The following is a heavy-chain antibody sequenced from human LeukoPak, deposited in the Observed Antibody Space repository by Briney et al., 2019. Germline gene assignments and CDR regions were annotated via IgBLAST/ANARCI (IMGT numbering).Heavy chain of an antibody. CDR1: GGTFSTYA. CDR3: ARDGGWLQTQNHYYYHGMDV. V-gene: IGHV1-69*04. Sequence: GASVKVSCKASGGTFSTYAITWVRQAPGQGLEWTGRILPIFDMANYAQKFQGRVTITADKSTRTAYMELSSLRSDDTAVYYCARDGGWLQTQNHYYYHGMDVWGQGTTVTVSS. D-gene: IGHD5-24*01. CDR2: ILPIFDMA. J-gene: IGHJ6*02.